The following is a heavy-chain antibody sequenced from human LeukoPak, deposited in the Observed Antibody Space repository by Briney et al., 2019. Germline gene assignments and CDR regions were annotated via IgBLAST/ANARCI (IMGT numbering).Heavy chain of an antibody. V-gene: IGHV3-7*01. J-gene: IGHJ4*02. CDR3: ARETPRRGETRDGYR. Sequence: GGSLRLSCAASGFTFSSYSMIWVRQVPGKGLECLANIKEDGSETYYADSVKGRFTISRDNPKNLLFLQINSLRVEDTAVYYCARETPRRGETRDGYRWGQGTVVTVSS. CDR2: IKEDGSET. D-gene: IGHD5-24*01. CDR1: GFTFSSYS.